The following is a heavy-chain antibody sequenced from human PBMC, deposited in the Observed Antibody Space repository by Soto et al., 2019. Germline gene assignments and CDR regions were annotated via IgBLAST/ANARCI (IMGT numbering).Heavy chain of an antibody. CDR1: GGSITSGGYY. CDR2: IYYGGST. D-gene: IGHD3-22*01. Sequence: PSETLSLTCSVSGGSITSGGYYWNWIRQHPGKGLEWIGYIYYGGSTYYNPSLKSRVTISVDTSKNQFSLKLSSVTAADTAVYYCTRADDYDSSSYYYFDYWGQGTLVTVSS. CDR3: TRADDYDSSSYYYFDY. V-gene: IGHV4-31*03. J-gene: IGHJ4*02.